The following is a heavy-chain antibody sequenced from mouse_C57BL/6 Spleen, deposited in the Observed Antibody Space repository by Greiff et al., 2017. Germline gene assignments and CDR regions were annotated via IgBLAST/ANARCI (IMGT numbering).Heavy chain of an antibody. CDR2: INPNNGGT. D-gene: IGHD2-1*01. V-gene: IGHV1-26*01. J-gene: IGHJ3*01. CDR1: GYTFTDYY. Sequence: VQLQQSGPELVKPGASVKISCKASGYTFTDYYMNWVKQSHGKSLEWIGDINPNNGGTSYNQKFKGKATLTVDKSSSTAYMELRSLTSEDSAVYYCAREHGNSWFAYWGQGTLVTVSA. CDR3: AREHGNSWFAY.